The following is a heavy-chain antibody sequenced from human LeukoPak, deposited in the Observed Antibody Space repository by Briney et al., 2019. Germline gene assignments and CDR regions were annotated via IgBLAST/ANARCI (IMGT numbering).Heavy chain of an antibody. Sequence: SETLSLTCAVYGGSFSGYYWSWIRQPPGKGLEWIGYIYYSGSTNYNPSLKSRVTISVDTSKNQFSLKLSSVTAADTAVYYCARAGYYDSSGYYYYYGMDVWGQGTTVTVSS. D-gene: IGHD3-22*01. CDR2: IYYSGST. CDR3: ARAGYYDSSGYYYYYGMDV. CDR1: GGSFSGYY. V-gene: IGHV4-59*01. J-gene: IGHJ6*02.